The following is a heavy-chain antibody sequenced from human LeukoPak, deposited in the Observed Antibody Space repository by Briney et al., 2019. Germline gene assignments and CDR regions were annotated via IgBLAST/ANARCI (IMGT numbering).Heavy chain of an antibody. CDR2: INHSGST. CDR3: ARDQYGDTDY. V-gene: IGHV4-34*01. J-gene: IGHJ4*02. D-gene: IGHD4-17*01. CDR1: GGSFSGYY. Sequence: PSETLSLTCAVYGGSFSGYYWSWLRQPPGKGLEWIGEINHSGSTNYNPSLKSRVTISVDTSKNHFSLKLSSVTAADTAVYYCARDQYGDTDYWGQGTLVTVSS.